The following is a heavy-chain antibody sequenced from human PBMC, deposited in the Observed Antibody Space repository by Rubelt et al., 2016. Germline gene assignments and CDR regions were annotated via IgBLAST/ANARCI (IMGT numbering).Heavy chain of an antibody. CDR2: ISGSGGST. CDR3: AKSPITIFRWVDYFDY. J-gene: IGHJ4*02. CDR1: GFTFDDYG. D-gene: IGHD3-9*01. V-gene: IGHV3-23*04. Sequence: EVQLVESGGGVVRPGGSLRLSCAASGFTFDDYGMSWVRQAPGKGLEWVSAISGSGGSTYYADSVKGRFTISRDNSKNTLYLQMDSLRAEDTAVYYCAKSPITIFRWVDYFDYWGQGTLVTV.